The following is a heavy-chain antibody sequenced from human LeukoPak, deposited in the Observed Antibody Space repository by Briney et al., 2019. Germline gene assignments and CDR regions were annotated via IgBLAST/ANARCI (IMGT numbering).Heavy chain of an antibody. D-gene: IGHD6-6*01. CDR2: IYHSGST. V-gene: IGHV4-30-2*01. J-gene: IGHJ4*02. CDR3: ARFARGPIAAWDY. Sequence: SQTLSLTCAVSGGSISSGGYSWSWIRQPPGKGLEWIGYIYHSGSTYYNPSLKSRVTISVDTSKNQFSLKLSSVTAADTAVYYCARFARGPIAAWDYWGQGTLVTVSS. CDR1: GGSISSGGYS.